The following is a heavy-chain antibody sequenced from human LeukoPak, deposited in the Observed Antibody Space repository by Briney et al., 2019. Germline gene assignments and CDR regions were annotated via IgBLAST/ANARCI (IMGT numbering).Heavy chain of an antibody. D-gene: IGHD6-19*01. J-gene: IGHJ3*02. Sequence: PGGSLRLSCAASGFTFSSYAMHWVRQAPGKGLEWVAVISYDGSNKYYADSVKGRFTISRDNSKNTLYLQMNSLRAEDTAVYYCARTQQYSSGWYPGAFDIWGQGTMVTVSS. CDR3: ARTQQYSSGWYPGAFDI. V-gene: IGHV3-30-3*01. CDR1: GFTFSSYA. CDR2: ISYDGSNK.